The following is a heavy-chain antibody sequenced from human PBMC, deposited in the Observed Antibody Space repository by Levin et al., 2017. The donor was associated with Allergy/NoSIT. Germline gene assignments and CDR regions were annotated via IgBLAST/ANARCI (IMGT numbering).Heavy chain of an antibody. V-gene: IGHV3-21*01. CDR2: ISSSSSYI. CDR1: GFTFSSYS. Sequence: GGSLRLSCAASGFTFSSYSMNWVRQAPGKGLEWVSSISSSSSYIYYADSVKGRFTISRDNAKNSLYLQMNSLRAEDTAVYYCARGPLPYCSGGSCYGYWGQGTLVTVSS. J-gene: IGHJ4*02. CDR3: ARGPLPYCSGGSCYGY. D-gene: IGHD2-15*01.